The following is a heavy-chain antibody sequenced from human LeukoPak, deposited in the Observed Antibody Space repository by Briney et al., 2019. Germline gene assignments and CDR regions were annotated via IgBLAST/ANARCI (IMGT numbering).Heavy chain of an antibody. CDR2: IRSKANSYAT. CDR3: STFPWVGTPFYY. J-gene: IGHJ4*02. Sequence: PGGSLKLSCAASGFTFGGSAMHWVRQASGKGLEWVGRIRSKANSYATAYAASVKGRFTISRDDSKNTAYLQMNSLKTEDTAVYYCSTFPWVGTPFYYRGQGTLVTVSS. CDR1: GFTFGGSA. D-gene: IGHD3-10*01. V-gene: IGHV3-73*01.